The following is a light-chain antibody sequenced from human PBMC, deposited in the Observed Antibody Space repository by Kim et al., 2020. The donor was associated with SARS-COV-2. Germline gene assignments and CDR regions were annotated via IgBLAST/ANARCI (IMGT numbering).Light chain of an antibody. CDR3: QQLHSYPLT. CDR2: AAS. CDR1: QGISSD. Sequence: AAVGARVTITCRASQGISSDLAWYQQKPGKAPKLLIYAASTLQSGVPSRFSGSGSGTDFTLTITSLQPEDFATYSCQQLHSYPLTFGPGTKVDIK. V-gene: IGKV1-9*01. J-gene: IGKJ3*01.